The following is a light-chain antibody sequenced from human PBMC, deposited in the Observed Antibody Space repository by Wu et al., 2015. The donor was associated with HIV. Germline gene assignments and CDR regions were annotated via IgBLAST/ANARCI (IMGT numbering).Light chain of an antibody. CDR1: QSVGSK. V-gene: IGKV3-15*01. Sequence: EIVMTQSPDTLSVSPGETATLSCRASQSVGSKLAWYQQKPGQAPRLLIYSASPRATGIPARFSGSGSGTEFTLTISSLQSEDFAVYYCQQYNNWPRTFGQGTKVEIK. CDR3: QQYNNWPRT. CDR2: SAS. J-gene: IGKJ1*01.